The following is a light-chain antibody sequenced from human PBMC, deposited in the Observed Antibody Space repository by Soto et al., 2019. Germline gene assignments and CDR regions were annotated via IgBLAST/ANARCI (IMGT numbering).Light chain of an antibody. CDR3: QVWDSSTGV. CDR1: NIGSKN. V-gene: IGLV3-9*01. Sequence: SYELTQPLSVSVALGQTARITCGGSNIGSKNVHWYQQKPGQAPVVIMYRDTNRPSGIPERFSGSNSGNTATLTISRAQDGDEADYYCQVWDSSTGVFGGGTKVTVL. CDR2: RDT. J-gene: IGLJ2*01.